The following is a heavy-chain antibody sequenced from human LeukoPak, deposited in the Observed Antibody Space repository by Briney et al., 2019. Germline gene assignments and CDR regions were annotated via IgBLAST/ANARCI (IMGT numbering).Heavy chain of an antibody. V-gene: IGHV3-9*03. CDR2: ISWNRGSI. D-gene: IGHD2-2*01. CDR1: GFTFDDYA. Sequence: PGRSLRLSCAASGFTFDDYAMHWVRQAPGKGLEWVSGISWNRGSIGYAGSVKGRFTISRDNAKNSLYLHMNSLRAEDMALYYCAKDDCSTSSCSIDYWGQGTLVTVSS. CDR3: AKDDCSTSSCSIDY. J-gene: IGHJ4*02.